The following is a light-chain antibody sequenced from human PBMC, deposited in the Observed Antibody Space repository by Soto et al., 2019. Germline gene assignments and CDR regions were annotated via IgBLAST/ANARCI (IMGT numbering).Light chain of an antibody. J-gene: IGLJ1*01. CDR1: SSNIGAGYD. Sequence: QSVLTQPPSVSGAPGQRVTISCTGSSSNIGAGYDVHWYQQLPGTAPKLLIYVNINRPAGVPDRFSGSKSGTSASLAITGLQAEDEADYYCQSYDSSPSGYVFGTGTKVTV. V-gene: IGLV1-40*01. CDR2: VNI. CDR3: QSYDSSPSGYV.